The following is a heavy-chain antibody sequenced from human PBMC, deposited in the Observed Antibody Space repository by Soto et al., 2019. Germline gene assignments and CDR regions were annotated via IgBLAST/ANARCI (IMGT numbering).Heavy chain of an antibody. CDR2: IKEDGGEQ. J-gene: IGHJ5*02. CDR1: GFSFGGYW. D-gene: IGHD4-4*01. CDR3: AITTSTVSYWFDP. V-gene: IGHV3-7*03. Sequence: QLRQSGGGLVRPGGSLRLSCAGSGFSFGGYWMSWVRQAPGKGPEWVANIKEDGGEQHYVDSVKGRFTVSRDNSENSLFLQMNNLRVEDSATYYCAITTSTVSYWFDPWGPGTEVIVSS.